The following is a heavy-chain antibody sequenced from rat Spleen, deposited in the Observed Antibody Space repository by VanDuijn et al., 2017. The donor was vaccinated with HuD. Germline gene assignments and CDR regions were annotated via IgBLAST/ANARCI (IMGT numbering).Heavy chain of an antibody. D-gene: IGHD4-3*01. J-gene: IGHJ2*01. CDR3: SKWGDSGYFDY. V-gene: IGHV5-29*01. CDR2: ISYDGTIT. Sequence: EVQLVESDGGLVQPGGSLKISCAASGFTLSDYYMAWVRQAPTKGLEWVATISYDGTITYYRDSVRGRSTISRDNAKSTLYLQMDSLRSEDTATYYCSKWGDSGYFDYWGQGVMVTVSS. CDR1: GFTLSDYY.